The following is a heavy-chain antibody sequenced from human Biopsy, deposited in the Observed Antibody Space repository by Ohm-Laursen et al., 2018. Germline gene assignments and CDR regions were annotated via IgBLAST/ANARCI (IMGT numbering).Heavy chain of an antibody. CDR3: ARTPRDSFWSGSYKRGLWFDP. D-gene: IGHD3-3*01. CDR1: GVSVTSRGYY. V-gene: IGHV4-61*08. J-gene: IGHJ5*02. CDR2: ISYSGTT. Sequence: SETLSLTCPVSGVSVTSRGYYWTWIRQPPGTGVEWIGHISYSGTTNYKSSLRSRVTISKDTSKNQFSLQVNSVTAADTAVYYCARTPRDSFWSGSYKRGLWFDPWGQGTLVIVSS.